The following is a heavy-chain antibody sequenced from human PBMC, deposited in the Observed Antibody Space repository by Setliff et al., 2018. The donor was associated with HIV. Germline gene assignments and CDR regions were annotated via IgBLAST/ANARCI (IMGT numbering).Heavy chain of an antibody. D-gene: IGHD6-13*01. J-gene: IGHJ6*03. CDR3: VRVSCSSWYSIPRNYYYSMDV. CDR1: GGSISSGSYY. Sequence: SETLSLTCTVSGGSISSGSYYWNWIRQPAGKGLEWIGRIYTSGSTNYNPSLKSRVTISVDTSKNQFSLRLSSVTAADTAVYYCVRVSCSSWYSIPRNYYYSMDVWGEGTTVTVSS. CDR2: IYTSGST. V-gene: IGHV4-61*02.